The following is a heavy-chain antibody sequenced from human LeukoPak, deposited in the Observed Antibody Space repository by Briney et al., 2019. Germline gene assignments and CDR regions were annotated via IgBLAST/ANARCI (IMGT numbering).Heavy chain of an antibody. J-gene: IGHJ6*02. CDR3: ARDPYSSTWSYGMDI. CDR1: GFTLSNYW. CDR2: IKQDESEK. Sequence: GGSLRLSCTASGFTLSNYWMSWVRQTPEKGLEWVANIKQDESEKVYVDSVKGRFTISRDNAKSSLYLQMSGLRADDTAVYYCARDPYSSTWSYGMDIWGQGTTVTVSS. D-gene: IGHD6-13*01. V-gene: IGHV3-7*05.